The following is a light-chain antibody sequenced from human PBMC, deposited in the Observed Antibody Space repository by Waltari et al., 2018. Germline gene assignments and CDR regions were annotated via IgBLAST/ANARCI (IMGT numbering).Light chain of an antibody. V-gene: IGKV3-15*01. CDR3: QQYNTWPPST. Sequence: EIVMTQSPAALSVSPVERATLSCRASPYISNNLAWYQPKPGQPPRLLISGASTRATGVPARFSGSGSGTEFSLTISSLQSEDSAIYFCQQYNTWPPSTFDQGTKLEIK. J-gene: IGKJ2*02. CDR1: PYISNN. CDR2: GAS.